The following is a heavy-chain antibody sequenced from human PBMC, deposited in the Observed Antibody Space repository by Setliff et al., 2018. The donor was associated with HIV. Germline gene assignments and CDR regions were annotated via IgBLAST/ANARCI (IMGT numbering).Heavy chain of an antibody. J-gene: IGHJ3*02. CDR3: AIRREVVVATTRRGLDI. Sequence: ASVKVSCKASGYTFTTYDINWVRQAAGQGLEWMGRMHPNSGNTGYAQRFQGRLTMTRNTSISTAYMELNSLMSEDTAVYFCAIRREVVVATTRRGLDIWGQGTMVTVSS. CDR2: MHPNSGNT. D-gene: IGHD2-15*01. CDR1: GYTFTTYD. V-gene: IGHV1-8*02.